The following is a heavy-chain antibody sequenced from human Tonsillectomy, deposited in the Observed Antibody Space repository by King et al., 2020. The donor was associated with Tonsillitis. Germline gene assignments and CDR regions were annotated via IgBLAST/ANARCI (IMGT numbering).Heavy chain of an antibody. Sequence: VQLVESGGTLVKPGGSLRLSCAASGFTFSDFYLSWIRQAPGKGLEWVSYISSGGGTTIYYADSVKGRFTISRDNAKNSLYLQINSLRAEDTAVYYCASRYCSVSSCYRDYYFDYWGQGTLVTVSS. CDR1: GFTFSDFY. CDR2: ISSGGGTTI. D-gene: IGHD2-2*02. CDR3: ASRYCSVSSCYRDYYFDY. J-gene: IGHJ4*02. V-gene: IGHV3-11*01.